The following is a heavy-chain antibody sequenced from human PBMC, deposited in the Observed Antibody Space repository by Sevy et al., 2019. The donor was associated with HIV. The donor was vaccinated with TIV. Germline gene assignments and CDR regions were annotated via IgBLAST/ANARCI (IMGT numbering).Heavy chain of an antibody. CDR3: AREFVDCGPYYYGSGSRYWAVCAFDI. J-gene: IGHJ3*02. CDR2: IYTSGST. Sequence: SETLSLTCTVSGGSISSGSYYWSWIRQPAGKGLEWIGRIYTSGSTNYNPSLKSRVTISVDRSKNQFSLKLSSVTAAETAVYYCAREFVDCGPYYYGSGSRYWAVCAFDIWGQGTMVTVSS. V-gene: IGHV4-61*02. CDR1: GGSISSGSYY. D-gene: IGHD3-10*01.